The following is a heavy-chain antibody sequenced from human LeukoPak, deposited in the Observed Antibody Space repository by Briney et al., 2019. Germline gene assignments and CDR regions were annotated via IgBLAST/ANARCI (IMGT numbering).Heavy chain of an antibody. CDR3: ARHSSGYYYLDY. Sequence: SETLSLTCNVSGGSIGSHYWSWIRQSPGKGLEWIGYIYYSGSTHYNPSLESRVTISVDTSKKHLSLKLSSVTAADTAVYYCARHSSGYYYLDYWGQGTLVTVSS. V-gene: IGHV4-59*08. CDR1: GGSIGSHY. J-gene: IGHJ4*02. CDR2: IYYSGST. D-gene: IGHD3-3*01.